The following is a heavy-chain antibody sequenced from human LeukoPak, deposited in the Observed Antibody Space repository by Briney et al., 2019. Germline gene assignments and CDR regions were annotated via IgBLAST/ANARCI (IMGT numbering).Heavy chain of an antibody. D-gene: IGHD3-22*01. Sequence: PGGSLRLSCAASGFTFSNYDMHWVRQATGKGLEWVSAIGPAGDTYFPGSVKGRFTISRENAKNSLYLQMNSLRAEDTAVYYCARDSGYYDSSGYYYYYYGMDVWGQGTTVTVSS. CDR3: ARDSGYYDSSGYYYYYYGMDV. J-gene: IGHJ6*02. CDR2: IGPAGDT. V-gene: IGHV3-13*01. CDR1: GFTFSNYD.